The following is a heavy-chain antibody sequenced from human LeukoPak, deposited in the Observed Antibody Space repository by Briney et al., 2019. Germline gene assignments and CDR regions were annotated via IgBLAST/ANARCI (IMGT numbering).Heavy chain of an antibody. CDR1: GGSISSYY. CDR2: IYYSGST. D-gene: IGHD3-10*01. CDR3: ARSDYYGSGRGSVDV. Sequence: SETLSLTCTVSGGSISSYYWSWIRQPPGKGLEWVGYIYYSGSTNYNPSLKSRVTISVDTSKNQFSLTLSSVTAADTAVYYCARSDYYGSGRGSVDVWGQGATVSVSS. V-gene: IGHV4-59*08. J-gene: IGHJ6*02.